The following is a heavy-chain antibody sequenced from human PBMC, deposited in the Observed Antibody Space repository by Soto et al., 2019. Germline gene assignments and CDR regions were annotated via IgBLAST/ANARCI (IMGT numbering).Heavy chain of an antibody. Sequence: EVHLVESGGGLVQPGGSLRLSCAASGFTFNNYWMHWVRQAPGKGLEWVSRIKFDGSNTNYADTVEGRFTISRDNAKDTLYLQMNSLRAEDTALYYCARGIRNYYGSDYWGQGTLVTVSS. V-gene: IGHV3-74*01. CDR3: ARGIRNYYGSDY. D-gene: IGHD3-10*01. CDR1: GFTFNNYW. CDR2: IKFDGSNT. J-gene: IGHJ4*02.